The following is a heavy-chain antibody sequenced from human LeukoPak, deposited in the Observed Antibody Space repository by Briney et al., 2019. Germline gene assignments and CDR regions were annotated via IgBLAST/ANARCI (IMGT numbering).Heavy chain of an antibody. Sequence: SETLSLTCTVSGGSISSYYWSWIRQPPGKGLEWIGYIYYSGSTNYNPSLKSRVTISVDTSKNQFSLKLSSVTAADTAVYYCARDLWGSETNLDYWGQGTLVTVSS. CDR1: GGSISSYY. CDR2: IYYSGST. CDR3: ARDLWGSETNLDY. V-gene: IGHV4-59*01. D-gene: IGHD3-10*01. J-gene: IGHJ4*02.